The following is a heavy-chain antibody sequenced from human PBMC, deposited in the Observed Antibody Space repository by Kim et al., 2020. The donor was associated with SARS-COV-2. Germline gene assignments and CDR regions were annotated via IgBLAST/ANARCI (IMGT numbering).Heavy chain of an antibody. CDR2: ISGSGGST. CDR1: GFTFSSYA. Sequence: GGSLRLSCAASGFTFSSYAMSWVRQAPGKGLEWVSAISGSGGSTYYADSVKGRFTISRDNSKNTLYLQMNSLRAEDTAVYYCAKGDTYYYDSSGYYAVVDYWGQGTLVTVSS. J-gene: IGHJ4*02. V-gene: IGHV3-23*01. D-gene: IGHD3-22*01. CDR3: AKGDTYYYDSSGYYAVVDY.